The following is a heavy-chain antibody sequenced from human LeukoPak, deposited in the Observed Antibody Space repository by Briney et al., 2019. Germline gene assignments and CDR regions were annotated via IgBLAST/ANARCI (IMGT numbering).Heavy chain of an antibody. D-gene: IGHD5-12*01. V-gene: IGHV1-18*01. J-gene: IGHJ4*02. Sequence: ASVKVSCKASGYTFTSYGITWVRQTPEQGLEWMGWISAYNGNTNYAQKLQGRVTMTTDTSTSTAYMELRSLRSDDTAVYYCARRTRGYPDYWGQGTLVTVSS. CDR3: ARRTRGYPDY. CDR2: ISAYNGNT. CDR1: GYTFTSYG.